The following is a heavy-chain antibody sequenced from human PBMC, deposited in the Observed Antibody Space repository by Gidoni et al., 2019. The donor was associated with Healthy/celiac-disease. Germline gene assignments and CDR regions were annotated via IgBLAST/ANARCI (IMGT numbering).Heavy chain of an antibody. CDR1: GGSISSSNW. D-gene: IGHD3-22*01. CDR3: ARAGYYYVSSGYYYPFDY. V-gene: IGHV4-4*02. Sequence: QVQLQESGPGLVKPSGTLSLTCAVSGGSISSSNWWSWVRQPPGKGLEWIGEIYHSGSTNYNPSLKSRVTISVDKSKNQFSLKLSSVTAADTAVYYCARAGYYYVSSGYYYPFDYWGQGTLVTVSS. J-gene: IGHJ4*02. CDR2: IYHSGST.